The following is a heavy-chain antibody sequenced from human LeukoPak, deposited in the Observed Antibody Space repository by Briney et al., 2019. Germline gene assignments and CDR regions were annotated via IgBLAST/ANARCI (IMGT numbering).Heavy chain of an antibody. V-gene: IGHV5-10-1*01. CDR2: IDPSDSYT. J-gene: IGHJ5*02. D-gene: IGHD6-19*01. CDR3: ARHVVAVAGTSWFDP. CDR1: GYSFTSYW. Sequence: GESLKISCKGSGYSFTSYWISWVRQMPGKGLEWMGRIDPSDSYTNYSPSFQGHVTISADKSISTAYLQWSSLKASDTAMYYCARHVVAVAGTSWFDPCGQGTLVTVSS.